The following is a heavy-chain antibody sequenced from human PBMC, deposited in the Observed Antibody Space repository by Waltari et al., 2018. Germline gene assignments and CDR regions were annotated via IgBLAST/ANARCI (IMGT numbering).Heavy chain of an antibody. CDR1: GFTFSSDT. D-gene: IGHD3-9*01. V-gene: IGHV3-21*01. CDR2: ISIGSSYI. CDR3: AREWGVMVGTAGYYFDY. Sequence: EVQLVGSGGGLVKPGGSLRLSCAASGFTFSSDTMNWVRQAPGKGLEWVSSISIGSSYIFYADSVKGRCTISRDNAKNSLYLQMNSLRVEDTAVYYCAREWGVMVGTAGYYFDYWGQGSLVTVSS. J-gene: IGHJ4*02.